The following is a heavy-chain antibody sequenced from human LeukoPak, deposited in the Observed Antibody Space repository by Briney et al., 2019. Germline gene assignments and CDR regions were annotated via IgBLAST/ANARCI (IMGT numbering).Heavy chain of an antibody. D-gene: IGHD2-8*01. CDR3: TRVVNGGHFDY. CDR1: GASINDYY. V-gene: IGHV4-59*01. CDR2: VYHTGTS. Sequence: SETLSLTCSVSGASINDYYWTWIRQPPGKGLERIGYVYHTGTSGYHPSLKSRVAMSLDTSKNQVSLKLRSVTAADTAVYFCTRVVNGGHFDYWGQGTLVTVSS. J-gene: IGHJ4*02.